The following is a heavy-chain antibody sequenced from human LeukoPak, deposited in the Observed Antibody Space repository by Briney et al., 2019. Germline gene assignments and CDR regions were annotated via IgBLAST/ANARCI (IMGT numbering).Heavy chain of an antibody. CDR3: ARAPVYGDFFFDY. CDR1: GYSFNIYW. CDR2: IYPGDSDT. V-gene: IGHV5-51*01. D-gene: IGHD4-17*01. J-gene: IGHJ4*02. Sequence: GESLKISCKGSGYSFNIYWIGWVRQMPGKGLEWMGIIYPGDSDTRYSPSFQGQVTISADKSITTAYLQWSSLKASDTAIYYCARAPVYGDFFFDYWGQGTLVTVSS.